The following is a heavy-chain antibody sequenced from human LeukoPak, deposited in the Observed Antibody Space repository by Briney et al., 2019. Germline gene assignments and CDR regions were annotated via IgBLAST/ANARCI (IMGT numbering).Heavy chain of an antibody. CDR3: ARDWYTAERWTIYYSYYIDV. V-gene: IGHV3-64*01. Sequence: GGSLRLSCAASGFTFSSYAMHWVRQAPGKGLEYVSAISSNGHSTYYANSVKGRFTFSRDNSKNSLYLQMNSLRAEDTAVYYCARDWYTAERWTIYYSYYIDVWGKGTTVTVSS. CDR1: GFTFSSYA. CDR2: ISSNGHST. J-gene: IGHJ6*03. D-gene: IGHD4-23*01.